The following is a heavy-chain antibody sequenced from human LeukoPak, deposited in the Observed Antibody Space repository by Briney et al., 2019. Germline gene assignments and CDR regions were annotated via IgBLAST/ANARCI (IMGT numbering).Heavy chain of an antibody. J-gene: IGHJ3*02. CDR1: GYTFTSYG. CDR2: MSPNSGNT. V-gene: IGHV1-8*02. CDR3: ARGRRSIYDFWSGYYWAGPDAFDI. Sequence: GASVKVSCKASGYTFTSYGINWVRQATGQGLEWMGWMSPNSGNTGYARKFQGRVTMTRNTSISTAYMELSSLRSEDTAVYYCARGRRSIYDFWSGYYWAGPDAFDIWGQGTMVTVSS. D-gene: IGHD3-3*01.